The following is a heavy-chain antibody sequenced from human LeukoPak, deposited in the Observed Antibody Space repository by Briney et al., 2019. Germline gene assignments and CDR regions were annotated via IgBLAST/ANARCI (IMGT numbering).Heavy chain of an antibody. Sequence: ASVKVSCKASGYTFTSYYMHWVRQAPGQGLEWMGIINPSGGGTSYAQKFQGRVTMTRDMSTSTVYMELSSLRSEDTAVYYCARGLNYYDSSGYYEVAYFQHWGQGTLVTVSS. D-gene: IGHD3-22*01. CDR2: INPSGGGT. CDR1: GYTFTSYY. CDR3: ARGLNYYDSSGYYEVAYFQH. J-gene: IGHJ1*01. V-gene: IGHV1-46*01.